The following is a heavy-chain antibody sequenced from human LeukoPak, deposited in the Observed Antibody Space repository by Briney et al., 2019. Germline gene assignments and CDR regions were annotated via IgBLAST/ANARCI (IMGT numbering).Heavy chain of an antibody. V-gene: IGHV3-74*01. CDR2: INSDGSST. D-gene: IGHD2-21*02. CDR3: ARSNCGGDCYTDY. CDR1: GFTFSSYW. Sequence: GGSLRLSCAASGFTFSSYWMHWVRQAPGKGLVWVSRINSDGSSTSYADSVKGRFTVSRDNAKNTLYLQMNSLRAEDTAVYYCARSNCGGDCYTDYWGQGTLVTVSS. J-gene: IGHJ4*02.